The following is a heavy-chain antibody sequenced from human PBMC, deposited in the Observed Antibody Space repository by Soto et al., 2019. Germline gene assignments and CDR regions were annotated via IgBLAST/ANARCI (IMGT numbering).Heavy chain of an antibody. V-gene: IGHV4-59*01. CDR1: GGSISSYY. CDR2: IYYSGST. D-gene: IGHD4-17*01. CDR3: ARGTVTTAEYFQH. Sequence: QVQLQESGPGLVKPSETLSLTCTVSGGSISSYYWSWIRQPPGKGLEWIGYIYYSGSTNYNPSLKSRVTISVDTSKNQFSLKLSSVTAADTAVYYCARGTVTTAEYFQHWGQGTLVTVSS. J-gene: IGHJ1*01.